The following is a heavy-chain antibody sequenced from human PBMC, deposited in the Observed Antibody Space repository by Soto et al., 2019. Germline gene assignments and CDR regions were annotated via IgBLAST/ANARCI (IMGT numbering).Heavy chain of an antibody. Sequence: EVQLLESGGDLIQPGGSQRLSCAASGFTFSSYAMSWVRQAPGKGLGWVSAISSSGGSTFYADSVKGRFTISRDNSRNTLYLQMNSLRAEDTAIYYCAKYQPMTQPRPYFDYWGQGTLVTVSS. CDR3: AKYQPMTQPRPYFDY. CDR2: ISSSGGST. J-gene: IGHJ4*02. D-gene: IGHD3-22*01. CDR1: GFTFSSYA. V-gene: IGHV3-23*01.